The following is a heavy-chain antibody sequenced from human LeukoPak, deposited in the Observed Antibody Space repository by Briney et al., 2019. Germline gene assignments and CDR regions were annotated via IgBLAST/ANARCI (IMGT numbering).Heavy chain of an antibody. CDR2: IKQDGSEK. Sequence: GGSLRLSCAASEFTFSSYWMSWVRQAPGKGLEWVASIKQDGSEKYYVDSVKGRVTISRDNAKNSLYLQMNSLRAEDTAVYYCARIFGAGYSDYWGQGTLVTVSS. J-gene: IGHJ4*02. CDR3: ARIFGAGYSDY. CDR1: EFTFSSYW. D-gene: IGHD4/OR15-4a*01. V-gene: IGHV3-7*01.